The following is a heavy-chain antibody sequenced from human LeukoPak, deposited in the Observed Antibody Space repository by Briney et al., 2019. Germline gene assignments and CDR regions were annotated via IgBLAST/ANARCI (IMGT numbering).Heavy chain of an antibody. J-gene: IGHJ4*02. CDR2: IWYDGSLK. Sequence: GRSLRLSCEASGSTFNSYAMHWVRQAPGKGLEWVGVIWYDGSLKYYRDSEKGRFTISRDNSKKTVYQQMNSLRGEDSGVYYCARVRTPRETGAFDHWGQGTLVTVSS. D-gene: IGHD7-27*01. CDR1: GSTFNSYA. CDR3: ARVRTPRETGAFDH. V-gene: IGHV3-33*01.